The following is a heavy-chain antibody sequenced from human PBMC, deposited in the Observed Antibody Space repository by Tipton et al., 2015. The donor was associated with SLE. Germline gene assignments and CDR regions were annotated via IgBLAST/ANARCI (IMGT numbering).Heavy chain of an antibody. V-gene: IGHV3-23*01. Sequence: SLRLSCAASGFTFSSYAMSWVRPAPGKGLGWVSAISGSGGSTYYADSVKGRLTISRDNAKNSLYLQMNSLRAEDTAVYYCARGDRRSADYDFWSGNLYYFDYWGQGTLVTVSS. J-gene: IGHJ4*02. CDR3: ARGDRRSADYDFWSGNLYYFDY. D-gene: IGHD3-3*01. CDR2: ISGSGGST. CDR1: GFTFSSYA.